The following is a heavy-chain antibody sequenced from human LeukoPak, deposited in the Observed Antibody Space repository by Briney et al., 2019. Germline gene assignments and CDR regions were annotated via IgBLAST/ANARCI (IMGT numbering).Heavy chain of an antibody. CDR1: GGSISNYY. CDR3: ATTLGYCGGGSCHN. Sequence: SETLSLTCTVSGGSISNYYWTWIRQPPGKGLELIGYIYYSGSTNYNPSLKSRVTISVDTSKNQFSLKLTSVTAADTAFYYCATTLGYCGGGSCHNWGQGTLVTVSS. D-gene: IGHD2-15*01. J-gene: IGHJ4*02. CDR2: IYYSGST. V-gene: IGHV4-59*01.